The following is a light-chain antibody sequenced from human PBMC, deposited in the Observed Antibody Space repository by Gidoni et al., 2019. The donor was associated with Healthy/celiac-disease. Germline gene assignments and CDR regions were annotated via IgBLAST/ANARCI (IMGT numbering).Light chain of an antibody. J-gene: IGKJ1*01. Sequence: GSLGESATINCKSSQSVLYSYNNKNYLAWYQQKPGQPPKLISYWASTRESGVPDRFSGRGSGTDFTLTISSLQAEDVAVYYCQQCCTTLWTFGQGTKVEIK. CDR1: QSVLYSYNNKNY. CDR2: WAS. CDR3: QQCCTTLWT. V-gene: IGKV4-1*01.